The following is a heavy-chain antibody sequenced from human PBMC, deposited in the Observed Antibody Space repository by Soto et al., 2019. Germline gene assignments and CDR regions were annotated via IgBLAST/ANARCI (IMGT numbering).Heavy chain of an antibody. CDR3: ARRAGNRRGYPIDS. Sequence: QVQLQESGPGLVKPSQTLSLTCAVSGGSIRSDGSYWTWIRQLPGGGLERIGYIYYSGSTSYNPPLECRASISVDSSENQFSLRLTSVTAADTAVYYCARRAGNRRGYPIDSWGQGTLVTVSS. CDR2: IYYSGST. J-gene: IGHJ4*02. CDR1: GGSIRSDGSY. D-gene: IGHD5-18*01. V-gene: IGHV4-31*11.